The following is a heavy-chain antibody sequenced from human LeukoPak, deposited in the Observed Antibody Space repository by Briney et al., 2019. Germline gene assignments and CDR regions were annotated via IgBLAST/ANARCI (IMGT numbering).Heavy chain of an antibody. CDR3: ARDRDGYNRDYYYMDV. V-gene: IGHV1-69*05. CDR2: IIPIFGTA. Sequence: GASVKVSCKASGGTFSSYAISWVRQAPGQGLEWMGGIIPIFGTANYAQKFQGRVTITTDESTSTAYMELSSLRSEDTAVYYCARDRDGYNRDYYYMDVWGKGTTVTVSS. CDR1: GGTFSSYA. D-gene: IGHD5-24*01. J-gene: IGHJ6*03.